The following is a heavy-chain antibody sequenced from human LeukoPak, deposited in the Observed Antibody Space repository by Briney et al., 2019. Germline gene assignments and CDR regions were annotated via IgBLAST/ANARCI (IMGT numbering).Heavy chain of an antibody. D-gene: IGHD5-18*01. CDR3: ARVPYSYGPRNYYYYMDV. CDR1: GASISSGSYY. J-gene: IGHJ6*03. CDR2: IYYTGST. V-gene: IGHV4-61*01. Sequence: SQTLSLTCTVSGASISSGSYYWGWLRQPPGKGLEWIGCIYYTGSTNNNPSLKSRVTIPVDTSKNQFSLKLSSVTAADTAVYYCARVPYSYGPRNYYYYMDVWGKGTTVTISS.